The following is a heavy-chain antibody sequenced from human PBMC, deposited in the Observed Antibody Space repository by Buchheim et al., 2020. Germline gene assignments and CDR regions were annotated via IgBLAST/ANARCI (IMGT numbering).Heavy chain of an antibody. J-gene: IGHJ6*02. CDR3: ARGSPSDYDFWGGGGGMDV. D-gene: IGHD3-3*01. CDR1: GFTFSSYW. Sequence: EVQLVESGGGLVQPGGSLRLSCAASGFTFSSYWMHWVRQAPGKGLVWVSRINSDGSSTSYADSVKGRFTISRDNAKNTLYLEMNRPGAGDTAVFYCARGSPSDYDFWGGGGGMDVWGQGTT. V-gene: IGHV3-74*01. CDR2: INSDGSST.